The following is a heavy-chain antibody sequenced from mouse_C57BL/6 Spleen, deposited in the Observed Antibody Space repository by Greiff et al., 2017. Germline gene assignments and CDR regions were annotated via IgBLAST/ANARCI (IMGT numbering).Heavy chain of an antibody. D-gene: IGHD1-1*01. CDR2: ISYDGSN. CDR1: GYSITSGYY. V-gene: IGHV3-6*01. CDR3: ARAFITRGYFDV. J-gene: IGHJ1*03. Sequence: EVKLVESGPGLVKPSQSLSLTCSVTGYSITSGYYWNWIRQFPGNKLEWMGYISYDGSNNYNPSLKNRISITRDTSKNQFFLKLNSVTTEDTATYYCARAFITRGYFDVWGTGTTVTVSS.